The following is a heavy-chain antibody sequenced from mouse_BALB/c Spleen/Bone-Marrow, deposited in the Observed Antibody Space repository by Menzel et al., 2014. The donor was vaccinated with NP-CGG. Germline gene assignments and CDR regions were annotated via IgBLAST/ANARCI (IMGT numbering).Heavy chain of an antibody. V-gene: IGHV2-9*02. Sequence: VKLVESGPGLVAPSQSLSIPCTVSGFSLTSYGVHWVRPPPGKGLEWLGVIWAGGSTNYNSALMSRLSISKDNSKSQVFLKRNSLQTDDTAMYYCASPIYYDYPLFAYWGQGTLVTVSA. D-gene: IGHD2-4*01. CDR3: ASPIYYDYPLFAY. J-gene: IGHJ3*01. CDR2: IWAGGST. CDR1: GFSLTSYG.